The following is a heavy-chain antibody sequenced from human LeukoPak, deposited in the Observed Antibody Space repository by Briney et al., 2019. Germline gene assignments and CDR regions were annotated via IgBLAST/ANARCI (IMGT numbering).Heavy chain of an antibody. Sequence: PGGSLRLSCAASGFTFSSYGMHWVRQAPGKGLEWVAVIWYDGSNKYYADSVKGRFTIFRDNSKNTLYLQMNSLRAEDTAVYYCARVGVEMATMIVSFLDLNWFDPWGQGTLVTVSS. V-gene: IGHV3-33*01. CDR3: ARVGVEMATMIVSFLDLNWFDP. CDR2: IWYDGSNK. CDR1: GFTFSSYG. J-gene: IGHJ5*02. D-gene: IGHD5-24*01.